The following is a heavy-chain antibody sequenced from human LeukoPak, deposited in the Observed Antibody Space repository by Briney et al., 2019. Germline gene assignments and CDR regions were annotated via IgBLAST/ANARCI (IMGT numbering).Heavy chain of an antibody. Sequence: GGSLRLSCAASGFTFSSYAMHWVRQAPGKGLEWVAVISYDGSNKYYADSVKGRFTISRDNSKNTLYLQMNSLRAEDTAVYYCARSPPISMGLYYFDYWGQGTLVTVPS. CDR2: ISYDGSNK. D-gene: IGHD3-10*01. J-gene: IGHJ4*02. V-gene: IGHV3-30-3*01. CDR3: ARSPPISMGLYYFDY. CDR1: GFTFSSYA.